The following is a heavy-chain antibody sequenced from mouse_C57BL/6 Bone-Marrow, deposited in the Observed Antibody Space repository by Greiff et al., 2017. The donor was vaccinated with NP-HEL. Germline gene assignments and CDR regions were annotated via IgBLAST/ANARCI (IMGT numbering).Heavy chain of an antibody. V-gene: IGHV1-15*01. CDR2: IDPETGGT. Sequence: QVHVKQSGAELVRPGASVTLSCKASGYTFTDYEMHWVKQTPVHGLEWIGAIDPETGGTAYNQKFKGKAILTADKSSSTAYMELRSLTSEDSAVYYCTRRGKLYFDYWGQGTTLTVSS. CDR1: GYTFTDYE. J-gene: IGHJ2*01. CDR3: TRRGKLYFDY.